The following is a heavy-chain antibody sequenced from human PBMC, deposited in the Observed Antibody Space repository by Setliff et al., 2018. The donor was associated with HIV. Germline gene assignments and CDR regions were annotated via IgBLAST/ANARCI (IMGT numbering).Heavy chain of an antibody. CDR3: ARNRVPSSL. Sequence: PSETLSLTCAVYGGSFSGYYWSWIRQPPGKGLEWIGTIYYSGSTYNNPSLMSRVTISLDTPKNQFSLKLNSVIAADTAVYYCARNRVPSSLWGQGTLVTVS. J-gene: IGHJ4*02. V-gene: IGHV4-34*01. CDR1: GGSFSGYY. D-gene: IGHD3-10*01. CDR2: IYYSGST.